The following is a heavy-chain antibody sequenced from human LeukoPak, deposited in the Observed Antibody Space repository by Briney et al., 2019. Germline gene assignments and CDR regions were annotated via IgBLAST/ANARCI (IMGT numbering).Heavy chain of an antibody. D-gene: IGHD3-22*01. CDR1: GGTFSSYA. J-gene: IGHJ2*01. Sequence: GASVKVSCKASGGTFSSYAISWVRQAPGQGLEWMGGIIPIFGTANYAQKFQGRVTITADESTSTAYMELSSLRSEDTAVYYCARKEGYYDSSGYYNPNWYFDLWGRGTLVTVSS. CDR3: ARKEGYYDSSGYYNPNWYFDL. CDR2: IIPIFGTA. V-gene: IGHV1-69*01.